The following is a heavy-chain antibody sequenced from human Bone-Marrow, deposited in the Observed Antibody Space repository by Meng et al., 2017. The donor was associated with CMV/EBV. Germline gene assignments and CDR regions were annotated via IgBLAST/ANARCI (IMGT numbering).Heavy chain of an antibody. Sequence: LRRSCAASGLTLSDYYMSWVRQAPGKGLEWVSYISSSSSYTNYADSVKGRFTISRDNAKNSLYLQMNSLRAEDTAVYYCARGWLRPDYWGQGTLVTVSS. CDR2: ISSSSSYT. J-gene: IGHJ4*02. V-gene: IGHV3-11*06. CDR1: GLTLSDYY. CDR3: ARGWLRPDY. D-gene: IGHD5-12*01.